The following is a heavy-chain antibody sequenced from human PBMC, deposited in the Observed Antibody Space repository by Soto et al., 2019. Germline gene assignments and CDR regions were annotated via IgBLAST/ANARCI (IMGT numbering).Heavy chain of an antibody. CDR1: GYTFTSSY. Sequence: ASVKVSCKASGYTFTSSYMHWVRQAPGQGLEWMGIINASGGSTSYAQKFQGRVTMTRDTSTSTVYMELSSLRSEDTAVYYCAREGGRRYSNYPYYYYYYMDVWGKGTTVTVSS. CDR2: INASGGST. V-gene: IGHV1-46*03. D-gene: IGHD4-4*01. J-gene: IGHJ6*03. CDR3: AREGGRRYSNYPYYYYYYMDV.